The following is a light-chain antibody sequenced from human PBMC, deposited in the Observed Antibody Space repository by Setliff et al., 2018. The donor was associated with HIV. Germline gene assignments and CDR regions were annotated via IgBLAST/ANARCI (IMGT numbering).Light chain of an antibody. V-gene: IGLV2-23*01. J-gene: IGLJ2*01. Sequence: QSVLTQPASVSGSPGQSITISCTGTSSDIGSYNLVSWYQQDPGKAPKLMVYETSKRPSGVSYRFSGSKAGNTASLTISEIQSEDEAYFYCCSYAGPFSPWIFGGGTKVTVL. CDR1: SSDIGSYNL. CDR3: CSYAGPFSPWI. CDR2: ETS.